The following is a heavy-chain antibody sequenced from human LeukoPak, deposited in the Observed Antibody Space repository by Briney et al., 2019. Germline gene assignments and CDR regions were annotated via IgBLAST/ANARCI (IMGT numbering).Heavy chain of an antibody. Sequence: GRSLRLSCAASGFTFDDYAMHWVRQAPGKGLEWVSGISWNGGSIGYADSVKGRFTISRDNAKNSLYLQMNSLRVEDMALYYCAKDTGYYYDSSGYYDYWGQGTLVTVSS. D-gene: IGHD3-22*01. CDR3: AKDTGYYYDSSGYYDY. V-gene: IGHV3-9*03. J-gene: IGHJ4*02. CDR1: GFTFDDYA. CDR2: ISWNGGSI.